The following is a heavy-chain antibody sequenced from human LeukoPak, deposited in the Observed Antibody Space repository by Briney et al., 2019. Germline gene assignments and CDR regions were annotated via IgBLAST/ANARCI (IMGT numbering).Heavy chain of an antibody. CDR2: IYYSGST. J-gene: IGHJ4*02. CDR1: GGSISSSSYY. V-gene: IGHV4-39*01. CDR3: ARADYGGNFDY. Sequence: MSSETLSLTCTVSGGSISSSSYYWGWIRQPPGKGLEWIGSIYYSGSTYYNPSLKSRVTISVDTSKNQFSLKLSSVTAADTAVYYCARADYGGNFDYWGQGTLVTVSS. D-gene: IGHD4-23*01.